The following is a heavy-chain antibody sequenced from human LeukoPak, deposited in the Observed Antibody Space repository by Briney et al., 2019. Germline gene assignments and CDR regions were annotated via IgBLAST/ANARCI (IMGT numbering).Heavy chain of an antibody. Sequence: GGSLRLSCAASGFTFDDYAMHWVRQPPGKGLEWVSGITWNSVSIAYVDSVKGRFTISRDNAKNSLYLQMNSLRAEDTALYYCAGGSRGVVVTGFLDSWGQGTLVTVSS. CDR3: AGGSRGVVVTGFLDS. CDR1: GFTFDDYA. CDR2: ITWNSVSI. V-gene: IGHV3-9*01. J-gene: IGHJ4*02. D-gene: IGHD2-21*02.